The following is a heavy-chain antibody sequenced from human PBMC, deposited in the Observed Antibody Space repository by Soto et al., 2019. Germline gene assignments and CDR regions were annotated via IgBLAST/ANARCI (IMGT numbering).Heavy chain of an antibody. V-gene: IGHV4-34*01. J-gene: IGHJ4*02. Sequence: SETLSLTCAVYGGSFSGYYWSWIRQPPGKGLEWIGEINHSGSTNYNPSLKSRVTISVDTSKNQFSLKLSSVTAADTAVYYCARIQRGDFDYWGQGTLVTVS. CDR3: ARIQRGDFDY. D-gene: IGHD5-18*01. CDR1: GGSFSGYY. CDR2: INHSGST.